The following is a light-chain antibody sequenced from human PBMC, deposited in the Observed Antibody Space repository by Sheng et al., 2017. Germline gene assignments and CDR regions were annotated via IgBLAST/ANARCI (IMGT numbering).Light chain of an antibody. CDR2: WAS. CDR1: QSVLYSSNNKNY. Sequence: DIVMTQSPDSLAVSLGERATINCKSSQSVLYSSNNKNYLAWYQHKPGQPPKLLIYWASTRESRVPDRFSGSGSGTDFTLTISSLQAEDVAVYYCQQYYSTPXTFGPGTKVDIK. V-gene: IGKV4-1*01. CDR3: QQYYSTPXT. J-gene: IGKJ3*01.